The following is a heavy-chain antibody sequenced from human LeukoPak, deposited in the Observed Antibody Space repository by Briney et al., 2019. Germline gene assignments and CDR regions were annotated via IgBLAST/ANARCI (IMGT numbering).Heavy chain of an antibody. D-gene: IGHD6-19*01. CDR2: ISGSGGST. Sequence: GGSLRLSCAASGYTFSSYAMSWVRQAPGKGLEWVSAISGSGGSTYYADSVKGRFTISRDNSKNTLYLQMNSLRAEDTAVYYCAKVKRYSSGWYDYWGQGTLVTVSS. V-gene: IGHV3-23*01. CDR1: GYTFSSYA. J-gene: IGHJ4*02. CDR3: AKVKRYSSGWYDY.